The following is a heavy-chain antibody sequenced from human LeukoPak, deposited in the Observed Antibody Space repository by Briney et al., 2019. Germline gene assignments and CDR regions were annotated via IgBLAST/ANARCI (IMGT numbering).Heavy chain of an antibody. CDR3: AKSSYYDASGYYREYYFDY. CDR2: ISGSGGST. D-gene: IGHD3-22*01. V-gene: IGHV3-23*01. Sequence: GGSLRLSCAASGFTFSSYWMSWVRQAPGEGLEWVSSISGSGGSTHYADSVKGRFTISRDKTKNTLYLQMNSLRAEDTAVYYCAKSSYYDASGYYREYYFDYWGQGTLVTVSS. CDR1: GFTFSSYW. J-gene: IGHJ4*02.